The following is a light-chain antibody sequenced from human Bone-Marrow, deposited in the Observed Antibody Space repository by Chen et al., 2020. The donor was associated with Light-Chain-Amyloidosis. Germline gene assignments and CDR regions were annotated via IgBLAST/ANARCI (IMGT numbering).Light chain of an antibody. Sequence: SYVLTQPSSVSVAPGQTATIACVGTNIGSTSVHWYQQTPGQDPLLVGYDDSDRPSGIPERLSGSNSGNTATLTISRVEAGDEADYYCQVWDRSSDRPVFGGGTKLTVL. CDR1: NIGSTS. J-gene: IGLJ3*02. V-gene: IGLV3-21*02. CDR3: QVWDRSSDRPV. CDR2: DDS.